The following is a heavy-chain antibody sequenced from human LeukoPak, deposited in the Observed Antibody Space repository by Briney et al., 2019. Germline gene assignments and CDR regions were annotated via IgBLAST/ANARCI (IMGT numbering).Heavy chain of an antibody. V-gene: IGHV4-4*07. D-gene: IGHD6-19*01. Sequence: SSETLSLTCTVSGDSISNYYWSWIRQPAGKGLEWIGRTYPSGSHYNPSLKSRVTMSLDTSKNQFSLKLTSVTAADTAVYYCARMAVAGIFGYYYYYMDVWGKGTTVTISS. CDR2: TYPSGS. CDR1: GDSISNYY. J-gene: IGHJ6*03. CDR3: ARMAVAGIFGYYYYYMDV.